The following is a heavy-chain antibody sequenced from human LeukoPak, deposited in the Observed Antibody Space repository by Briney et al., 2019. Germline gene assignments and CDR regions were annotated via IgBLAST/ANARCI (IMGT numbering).Heavy chain of an antibody. J-gene: IGHJ4*02. CDR2: ISSSSSYI. Sequence: GGSLRLSCAASGFTFSSYSMNWVRQAPGKGLEWVSSISSSSSYIYYADSVKGRFTISRDNAKNSLYLQMNSLRAEDTAVYYCARATIFGVVLLDYWDQGTLVTVSS. CDR3: ARATIFGVVLLDY. CDR1: GFTFSSYS. D-gene: IGHD3-3*01. V-gene: IGHV3-21*01.